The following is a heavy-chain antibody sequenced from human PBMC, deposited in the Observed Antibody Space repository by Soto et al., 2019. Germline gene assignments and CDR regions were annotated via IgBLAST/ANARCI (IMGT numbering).Heavy chain of an antibody. J-gene: IGHJ6*02. Sequence: QVQLVQSGAEVKKPGSSVKVSCKASGGTFSSYAISWVRQAPGQGLEWMGGIIPIFGTANYAQKFQGRVTITADESASTAYMELSSLRSEDTAVYYCARVDTAMVTGYYGMDVWGQGTTVTVSS. CDR2: IIPIFGTA. D-gene: IGHD5-18*01. CDR3: ARVDTAMVTGYYGMDV. V-gene: IGHV1-69*01. CDR1: GGTFSSYA.